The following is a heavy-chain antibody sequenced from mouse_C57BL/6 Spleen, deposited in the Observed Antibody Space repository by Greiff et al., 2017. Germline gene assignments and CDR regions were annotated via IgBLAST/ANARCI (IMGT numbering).Heavy chain of an antibody. CDR2: IYPGSGST. CDR3: AREDYSKGYFDV. V-gene: IGHV1-55*01. D-gene: IGHD2-5*01. Sequence: VQLQQPGAELVKPGASVKMSCKASGYTFTSYWITWVKQRPGQGLEWIGDIYPGSGSTNYNEKFKSKATLTVDTSSSTAYMQLSSLTSEDSAVYYCAREDYSKGYFDVWGTGTTVTVSS. J-gene: IGHJ1*03. CDR1: GYTFTSYW.